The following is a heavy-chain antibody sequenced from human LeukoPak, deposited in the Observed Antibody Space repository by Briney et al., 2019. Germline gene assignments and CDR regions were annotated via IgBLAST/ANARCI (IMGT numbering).Heavy chain of an antibody. CDR3: AKVQAGSAVPLDY. CDR2: ISGSGGST. V-gene: IGHV3-23*01. CDR1: GFIFSTNA. Sequence: PGGSLRLSCAASGFIFSTNAMSWVRQAPGKGLEGVSVISGSGGSTYYADSVKGRFAISRDNSANTLYLQMNSLRAEDTAVYYCAKVQAGSAVPLDYWGQGTLVTVSS. J-gene: IGHJ4*02. D-gene: IGHD6-25*01.